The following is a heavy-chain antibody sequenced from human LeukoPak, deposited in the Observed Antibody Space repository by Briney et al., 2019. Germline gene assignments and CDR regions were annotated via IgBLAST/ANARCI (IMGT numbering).Heavy chain of an antibody. CDR3: ARDQLKTGSYFDY. J-gene: IGHJ4*02. V-gene: IGHV3-21*01. CDR2: ISSSSSYI. Sequence: RGSLRLSCAASGFTFSSYSMNWVRQAPGKGLEWVSSISSSSSYIYYADSVKGRFTISRDNAENSLYLQMNSLRAEDTAVYYCARDQLKTGSYFDYWGQGTLVTVSS. CDR1: GFTFSSYS. D-gene: IGHD3-10*01.